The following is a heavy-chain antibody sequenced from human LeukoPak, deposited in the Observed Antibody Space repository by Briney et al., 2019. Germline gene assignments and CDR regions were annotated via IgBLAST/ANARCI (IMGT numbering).Heavy chain of an antibody. J-gene: IGHJ6*02. Sequence: PSETLSLTCTVSGGSISSSSYYWGWIRQPPGKGLEWIGSIYYSGSTYYNPSLKSRVTISVDRSKNQFSLKLSSVTAADTAVYYCARVLTMVRGAQPSYYYGMDVWGQGTTVTVSS. CDR2: IYYSGST. CDR3: ARVLTMVRGAQPSYYYGMDV. D-gene: IGHD3-10*01. V-gene: IGHV4-39*07. CDR1: GGSISSSSYY.